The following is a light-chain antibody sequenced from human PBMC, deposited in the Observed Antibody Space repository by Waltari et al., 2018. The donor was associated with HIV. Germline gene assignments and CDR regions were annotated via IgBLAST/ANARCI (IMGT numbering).Light chain of an antibody. J-gene: IGLJ2*01. CDR3: SSYTTSSALV. CDR2: EVS. Sequence: QSALTQPASVSGSPGQSITISCTGTSSDVGGYNYVSWYQQHPGKAPKLMIYEVSKRPSGISNRFSGSKSGNTASLTISGLQAEDEADYYCSSYTTSSALVVGGGTNLTVL. CDR1: SSDVGGYNY. V-gene: IGLV2-14*01.